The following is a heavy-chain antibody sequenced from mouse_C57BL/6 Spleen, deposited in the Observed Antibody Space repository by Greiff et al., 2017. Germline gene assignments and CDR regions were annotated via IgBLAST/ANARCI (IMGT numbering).Heavy chain of an antibody. CDR1: GYTFTSYW. J-gene: IGHJ2*01. CDR2: IHPNSGST. CDR3: ARSYGSYFDY. D-gene: IGHD1-1*01. V-gene: IGHV1-64*01. Sequence: QVQLQQPGAELVKPGASVKLSCKASGYTFTSYWMHWVTQRPGQGLEWIGMIHPNSGSTNYNEKFKSKATLTVDKSSSTAYMHISSLTSEDSAVYYCARSYGSYFDYWGQGTTLTVSS.